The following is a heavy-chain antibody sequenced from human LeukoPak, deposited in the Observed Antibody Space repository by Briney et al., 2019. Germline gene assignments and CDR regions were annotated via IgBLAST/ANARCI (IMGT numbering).Heavy chain of an antibody. D-gene: IGHD2-2*01. Sequence: RSGGSLRLSCAASGFIFDDYGMSWVRQAPGKGLEWVSGINWNGGSTGYTDSVKGRFTISRDNAKNSLYLQMNSLRAEDTALYYCASYCSRTSSYQDYWGQGTPVTVSS. CDR3: ASYCSRTSSYQDY. J-gene: IGHJ4*02. CDR1: GFIFDDYG. V-gene: IGHV3-20*04. CDR2: INWNGGST.